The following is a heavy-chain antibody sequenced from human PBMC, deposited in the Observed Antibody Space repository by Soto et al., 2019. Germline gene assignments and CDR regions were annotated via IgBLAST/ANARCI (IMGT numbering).Heavy chain of an antibody. D-gene: IGHD2-15*01. CDR3: MRGGWGDSPIDY. Sequence: ASVKVSCKASGGTFSSYYVHWARLAPGRGFQWLGWINPSNEITAFSQFFQGRVTMTRDTSTNTVPMELNSLTSDDTAVYYCMRGGWGDSPIDYWGQGAQVTVSS. J-gene: IGHJ4*02. CDR2: INPSNEIT. CDR1: GGTFSSYY. V-gene: IGHV1-2*02.